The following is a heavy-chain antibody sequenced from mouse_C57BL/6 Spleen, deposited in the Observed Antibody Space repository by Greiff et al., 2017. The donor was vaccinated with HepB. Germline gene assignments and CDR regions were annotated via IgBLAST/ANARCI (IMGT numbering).Heavy chain of an antibody. CDR1: GYTFTSYW. D-gene: IGHD4-1*01. CDR3: ARGGLGRRVDY. CDR2: IDPSDSYT. J-gene: IGHJ2*01. V-gene: IGHV1-69*01. Sequence: QVQLQQPGAELVMPGASVKLSCKASGYTFTSYWMHWVKQRPGQGLEWIGEIDPSDSYTNYNQKFKGKSTLTVDKSSSTAYMQLSSLTSEDSAVYYCARGGLGRRVDYWGQGTTLTDSS.